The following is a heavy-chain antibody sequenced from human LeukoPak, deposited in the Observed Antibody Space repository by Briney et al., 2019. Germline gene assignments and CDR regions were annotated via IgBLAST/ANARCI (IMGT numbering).Heavy chain of an antibody. Sequence: PGGSLRLSCAASGFTFSSYSMNWVRQAPGKGLEWVSSISSSSSYIYYADSVKGRFTISRENAKNSLYLQMNSLRAEDTAVYYCARGQYDFWSGYLLYWGQGTLVTVSS. V-gene: IGHV3-21*01. CDR1: GFTFSSYS. D-gene: IGHD3-3*01. CDR3: ARGQYDFWSGYLLY. CDR2: ISSSSSYI. J-gene: IGHJ4*02.